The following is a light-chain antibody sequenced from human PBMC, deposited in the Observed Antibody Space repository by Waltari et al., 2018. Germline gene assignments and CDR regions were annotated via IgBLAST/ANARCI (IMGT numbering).Light chain of an antibody. CDR3: QHYYSRPPA. Sequence: DIQMTQSPSTLSASVGDRVTITCRASQGISRWLAWYQQKPGKAPKLLTYEATSLESGVPSRFSGSGSETEFTLTISSLQPDDFATYYCQHYYSRPPAFGGGTKVEIK. V-gene: IGKV1-5*01. CDR1: QGISRW. CDR2: EAT. J-gene: IGKJ4*01.